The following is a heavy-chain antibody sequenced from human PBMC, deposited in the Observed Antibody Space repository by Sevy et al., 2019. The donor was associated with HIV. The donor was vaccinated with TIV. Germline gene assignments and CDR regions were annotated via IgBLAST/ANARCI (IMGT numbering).Heavy chain of an antibody. CDR1: GFTFSSYW. CDR3: AKDHYTAVTIFGVITPGYYGMDV. Sequence: GGSLRLSCAASGFTFSSYWMSWVRQAPGKGLEWVATMKEDGSERNYVDSVKGRFTISRDNAKNSLYLQMNSLRAEDSAVYYCAKDHYTAVTIFGVITPGYYGMDVWGQGTTVTVSS. V-gene: IGHV3-7*03. CDR2: MKEDGSER. D-gene: IGHD3-3*01. J-gene: IGHJ6*02.